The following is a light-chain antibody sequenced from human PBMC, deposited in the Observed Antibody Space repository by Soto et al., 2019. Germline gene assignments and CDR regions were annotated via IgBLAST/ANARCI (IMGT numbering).Light chain of an antibody. CDR3: QQYVTSSPRT. CDR2: GIS. CDR1: HTISSSY. J-gene: IGKJ1*01. V-gene: IGKV3-20*01. Sequence: EIVLTQSPGTLSLSPGERATLSFRASHTISSSYLAWYQQKPGQAPRLLMYGISRRATGIPDRFSGSGSGTDFTLTITRLEPDDVAVYYCQQYVTSSPRTFGQGTKVEIK.